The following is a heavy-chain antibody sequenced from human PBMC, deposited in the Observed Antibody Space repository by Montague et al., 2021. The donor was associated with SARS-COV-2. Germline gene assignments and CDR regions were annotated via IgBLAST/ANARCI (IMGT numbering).Heavy chain of an antibody. CDR3: ARDGDYGGTWYSFLQN. CDR2: TFYRSQWHT. J-gene: IGHJ1*01. V-gene: IGHV6-1*01. D-gene: IGHD4-17*01. Sequence: CAISGDSVSSDPAAWHWIRQSPSRGLEWLGRTFYRSQWHTDSAASVRSRRSFSGDISKNQFSLHLNSVTPEDTAIFYCARDGDYGGTWYSFLQNWGQGTLVIVSS. CDR1: GDSVSSDPAA.